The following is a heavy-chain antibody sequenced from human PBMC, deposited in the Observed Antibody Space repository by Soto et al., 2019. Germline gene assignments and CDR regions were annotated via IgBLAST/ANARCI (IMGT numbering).Heavy chain of an antibody. D-gene: IGHD2-15*01. CDR1: GGTFSSYA. CDR2: IIPIFGTA. V-gene: IGHV1-69*06. J-gene: IGHJ4*02. CDR3: ASILRGYCSGGSCSRVFDY. Sequence: SVKVSCKASGGTFSSYAISWVRQAPGQGLEWMGGIIPIFGTANYAQKFQGRVTITADKSTSTAYMELSSLRSEDTAVYYCASILRGYCSGGSCSRVFDYWGQGTLVTVSS.